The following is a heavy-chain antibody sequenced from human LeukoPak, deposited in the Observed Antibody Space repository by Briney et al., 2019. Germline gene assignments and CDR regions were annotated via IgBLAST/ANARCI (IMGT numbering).Heavy chain of an antibody. CDR1: GFTLSNHA. J-gene: IGHJ4*02. V-gene: IGHV3-23*01. CDR3: AKDIMVENYYDSSGYYPY. Sequence: PGGSLRLSCAASGFTLSNHAMSWVRQAPGTGLEWASAISGSGGSTYHAHSVKARFTIYRDNSNNTLYLQMNSLRAEDTAVYYCAKDIMVENYYDSSGYYPYWVQGTLVTVSS. CDR2: ISGSGGST. D-gene: IGHD3-22*01.